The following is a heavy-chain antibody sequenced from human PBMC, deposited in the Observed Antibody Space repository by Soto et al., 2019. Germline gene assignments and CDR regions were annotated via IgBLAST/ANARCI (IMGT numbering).Heavy chain of an antibody. J-gene: IGHJ4*02. D-gene: IGHD6-19*01. Sequence: PSETLSLTCTVSGGSISSYYWSWIRQPPGKGLEWIGCIYYSGSTNYNPSLKSRVTISVDTSKNQFSLKLSSVTAADTAVYYCASLAVAGTYYFDYWGQGTLVTVSS. CDR3: ASLAVAGTYYFDY. V-gene: IGHV4-59*08. CDR2: IYYSGST. CDR1: GGSISSYY.